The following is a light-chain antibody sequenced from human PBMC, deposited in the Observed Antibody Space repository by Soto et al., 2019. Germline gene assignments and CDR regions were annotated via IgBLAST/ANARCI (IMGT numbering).Light chain of an antibody. CDR1: SSNIGSNH. CDR2: KNS. J-gene: IGLJ2*01. V-gene: IGLV1-47*01. Sequence: QSVLTQPPSASGTPGQRVTISCSGSSSNIGSNHVYWYQQLPGTAPKLLIYKNSQRPSGIPDRFSGSKSGTSASLAINGLRSEDEADYYCAAWEDTLSGPVFGGGTKLTVL. CDR3: AAWEDTLSGPV.